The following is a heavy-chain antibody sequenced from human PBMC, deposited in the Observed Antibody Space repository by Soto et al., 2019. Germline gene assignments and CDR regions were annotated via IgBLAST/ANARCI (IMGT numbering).Heavy chain of an antibody. CDR2: ISYDGSNK. J-gene: IGHJ4*02. CDR1: GFTFSSYG. CDR3: AKDRPEGFDY. Sequence: PGGSLRLSCAASGFTFSSYGMHWFRQAPGKGLEWVAVISYDGSNKYYADSVKGRFTISRDNSKNTLYLQMNSLRAEDTAVYYCAKDRPEGFDYWGQGTLVTVSS. V-gene: IGHV3-30*18.